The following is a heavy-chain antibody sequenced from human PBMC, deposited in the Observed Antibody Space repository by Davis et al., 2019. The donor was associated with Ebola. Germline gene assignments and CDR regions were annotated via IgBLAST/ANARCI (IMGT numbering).Heavy chain of an antibody. CDR3: ARAVTMVLPSGWFDP. CDR1: GYTFTRYG. J-gene: IGHJ5*02. CDR2: ISAYNGNT. D-gene: IGHD3-10*01. Sequence: AASVKVSCKASGYTFTRYGISWVRQAPGQGLEWMGWISAYNGNTNYAPNLQGRVTMTTDTSTSTAYMELRSLRYDDTAVYYCARAVTMVLPSGWFDPWGQGTLVTVSS. V-gene: IGHV1-18*01.